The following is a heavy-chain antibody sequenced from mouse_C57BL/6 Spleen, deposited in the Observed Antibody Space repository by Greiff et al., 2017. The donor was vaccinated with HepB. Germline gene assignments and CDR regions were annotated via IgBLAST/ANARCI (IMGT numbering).Heavy chain of an antibody. CDR1: GYAFSSSW. J-gene: IGHJ2*01. V-gene: IGHV1-82*01. CDR3: ARDSSGLGGY. Sequence: VQLQQSGPELVKPGASVKISCKASGYAFSSSWMNWVKQRPGKGLEWIGRIYPGDGDTNYNGKFKGKATLTADKSSSTAYMQLSSLTSEDSAVYFCARDSSGLGGYWGQGTTLTVSS. D-gene: IGHD3-2*02. CDR2: IYPGDGDT.